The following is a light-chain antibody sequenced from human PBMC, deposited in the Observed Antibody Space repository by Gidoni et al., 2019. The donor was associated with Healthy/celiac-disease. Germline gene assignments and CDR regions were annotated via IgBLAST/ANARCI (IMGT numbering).Light chain of an antibody. CDR3: QHYNSLWT. CDR2: KAS. V-gene: IGKV1-5*03. J-gene: IGKJ1*01. Sequence: DIQMTQSPSTLSVSVGDRVTITCRASQSISSWLAWYQQKPGKAPKLLIYKASTLKSGVPSRFSGSGSGTEFTLTINSLQPDDFATYYCQHYNSLWTFXQXTKVEIK. CDR1: QSISSW.